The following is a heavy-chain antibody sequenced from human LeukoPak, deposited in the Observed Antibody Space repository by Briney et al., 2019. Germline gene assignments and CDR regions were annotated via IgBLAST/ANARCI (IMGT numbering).Heavy chain of an antibody. CDR3: ARDADDYSKPLGY. D-gene: IGHD4-11*01. CDR1: GYTFTGYY. J-gene: IGHJ4*02. CDR2: INPNSGGT. V-gene: IGHV1-2*02. Sequence: ASVKVSCKASGYTFTGYYMHWVRQAPGQGLEWMGWINPNSGGTNYAQKFQGRVTMTRDTSISTAYMELSRLRSDDTAVYYCARDADDYSKPLGYWGQGTLVTVSS.